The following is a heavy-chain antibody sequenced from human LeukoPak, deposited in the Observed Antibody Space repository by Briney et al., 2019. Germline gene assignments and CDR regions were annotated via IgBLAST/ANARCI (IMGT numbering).Heavy chain of an antibody. CDR1: GFTFDDYG. J-gene: IGHJ6*03. CDR3: ARENGYCSGGSCYRVDYYYYYMDV. D-gene: IGHD2-15*01. V-gene: IGHV3-20*04. CDR2: INWNGGST. Sequence: GGSLRLSCAASGFTFDDYGMSWVRQAPGKGLEWVSGINWNGGSTGYADSVKGRFTISRDNAKNSLYLQMNSLRAEDTALYYCARENGYCSGGSCYRVDYYYYYMDVWGKGTTVTVSS.